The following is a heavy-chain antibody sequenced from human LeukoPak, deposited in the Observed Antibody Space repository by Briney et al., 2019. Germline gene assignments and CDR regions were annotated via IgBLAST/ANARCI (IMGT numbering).Heavy chain of an antibody. CDR1: GYTFTSYD. V-gene: IGHV1-8*01. CDR3: ARDLSSEDAFDI. CDR2: MNPNSGNT. Sequence: ASVKVSCKASGYTFTSYDINWVRQATGQGLEWMGWMNPNSGNTGYAQKFQGRVTMTRNTSISTAYMELSSLRSEDTAVYYCARDLSSEDAFDIWGQGTMVTVSS. J-gene: IGHJ3*02. D-gene: IGHD6-25*01.